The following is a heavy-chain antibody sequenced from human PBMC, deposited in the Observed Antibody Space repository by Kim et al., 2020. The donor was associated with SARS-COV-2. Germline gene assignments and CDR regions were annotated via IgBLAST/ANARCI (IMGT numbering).Heavy chain of an antibody. CDR1: GGSISSSSYY. CDR3: ARHRDHYGGAYFDY. Sequence: SETLSLTCTVSGGSISSSSYYWGWIRQPPGKGLEWIGSIYYSGSTYYNPSLKSRVTISVDTSKNQFSLKLSSVTAADTAVYYCARHRDHYGGAYFDYWGQGTLVTVSS. V-gene: IGHV4-39*01. J-gene: IGHJ4*02. D-gene: IGHD3-10*01. CDR2: IYYSGST.